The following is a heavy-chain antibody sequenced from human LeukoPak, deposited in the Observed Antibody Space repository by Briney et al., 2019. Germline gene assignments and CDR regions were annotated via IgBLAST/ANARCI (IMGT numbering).Heavy chain of an antibody. D-gene: IGHD3-9*01. CDR3: AKVSDFYDTLTGYSDV. V-gene: IGHV3-53*01. CDR1: GFTVSNNY. Sequence: GGSLRLSCAASGFTVSNNYMSWVRQAPGKGLEWVSVLYSGGSTYYADSVKGRFTISRDNSKNTLYLQMNSLSAEDTAVYYCAKVSDFYDTLTGYSDVWGKGTTVTVSS. CDR2: LYSGGST. J-gene: IGHJ6*04.